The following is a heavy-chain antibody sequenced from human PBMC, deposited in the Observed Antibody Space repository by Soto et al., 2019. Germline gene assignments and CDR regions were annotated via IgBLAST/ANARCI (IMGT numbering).Heavy chain of an antibody. J-gene: IGHJ5*02. CDR3: AGQRSPEGWSDP. CDR2: VTVTGGST. D-gene: IGHD3-10*01. CDR1: AISFNTYG. Sequence: GGSLRLSCAASAISFNTYGVTWVRQAPGKGLEWVSTVTVTGGSTYYADSVKGRFTISRDRSNYTVSLLLNGLRVEDTAIYYCAGQRSPEGWSDPWGQGTLVTVSS. V-gene: IGHV3-23*01.